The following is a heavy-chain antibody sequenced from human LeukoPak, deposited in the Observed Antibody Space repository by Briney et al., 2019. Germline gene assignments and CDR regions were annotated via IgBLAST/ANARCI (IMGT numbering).Heavy chain of an antibody. J-gene: IGHJ4*02. CDR3: ARIRACRGGPGQDY. V-gene: IGHV1-69*01. Sequence: SVTVSCKTSRDSLSNYALSWVRPAPRQGGEWVGGIIPIFVTPNYPQKSQGRGTLTADEITSTGYMELRSLRPEDRAVYYCARIRACRGGPGQDYWGQGTRVTVSS. D-gene: IGHD2-15*01. CDR2: IIPIFVTP. CDR1: RDSLSNYA.